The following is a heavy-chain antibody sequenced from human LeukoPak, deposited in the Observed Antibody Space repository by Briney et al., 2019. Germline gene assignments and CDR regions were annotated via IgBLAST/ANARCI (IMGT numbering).Heavy chain of an antibody. D-gene: IGHD2-2*01. CDR1: GFTISSYH. CDR3: ARDSTFDI. V-gene: IGHV3-53*01. Sequence: PGGSLRLSCAASGFTISSYHMSWVRQAPGKGLEWVSVLYTGGKTSYAGAVRGRFTVSRDNSKNTLSLEMNSLRAEDTAVYYCARDSTFDICGQGTVVTVSS. CDR2: LYTGGKT. J-gene: IGHJ3*02.